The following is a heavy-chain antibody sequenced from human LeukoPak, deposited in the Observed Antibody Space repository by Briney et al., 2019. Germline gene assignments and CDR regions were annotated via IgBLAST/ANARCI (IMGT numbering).Heavy chain of an antibody. CDR2: IIPIFGTA. CDR3: ARDGGYCTNGVCHN. Sequence: SVKVSCKASGGTFNSYAISWVRQAPGQGLGWMGGIIPIFGTANYAQKFQGRVTITADESTSTAYMELSSLRSEDTAVYYCARDGGYCTNGVCHNWGQGTLVTVSS. J-gene: IGHJ4*02. D-gene: IGHD2-8*01. V-gene: IGHV1-69*13. CDR1: GGTFNSYA.